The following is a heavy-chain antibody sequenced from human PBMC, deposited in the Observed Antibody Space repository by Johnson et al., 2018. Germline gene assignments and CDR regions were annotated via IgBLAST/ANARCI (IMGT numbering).Heavy chain of an antibody. CDR3: TREITMVRGGVGYYYYGMDV. D-gene: IGHD3-10*01. J-gene: IGHJ6*02. Sequence: QVQLVESGGGVVQPGRSLRLSCAASGFTFSSYGMHWVRQAPGKGLEWVAVIWYDGSNQYYAVSVKGRFTISRDNAKNSLYLQMNSLKTEDTAVYYCTREITMVRGGVGYYYYGMDVWGQGTTVTVSS. V-gene: IGHV3-33*01. CDR1: GFTFSSYG. CDR2: IWYDGSNQ.